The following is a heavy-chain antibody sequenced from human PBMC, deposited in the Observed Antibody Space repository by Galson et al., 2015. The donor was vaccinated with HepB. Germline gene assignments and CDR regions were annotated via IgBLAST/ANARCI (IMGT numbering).Heavy chain of an antibody. CDR2: FDPEDGET. D-gene: IGHD5-12*01. V-gene: IGHV1-24*01. CDR1: GYTLTELS. J-gene: IGHJ6*02. CDR3: ARDSSGYDFVYYYYGMDV. Sequence: SVKVSCKVSGYTLTELSMHWVRQAPGRGLEWMGGFDPEDGETIYAQKFQGRVTMTEDTSTDTAYMELSSLRSEDTAVYYCARDSSGYDFVYYYYGMDVWGQGTTVTVSS.